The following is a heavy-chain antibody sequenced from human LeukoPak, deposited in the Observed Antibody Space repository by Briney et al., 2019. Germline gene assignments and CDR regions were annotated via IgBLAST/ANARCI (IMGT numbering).Heavy chain of an antibody. Sequence: GGSLRLSCAASGFTFSSYGMHWVRQAPGKGLEWVAVISYDGSNKYYADSVKGRFTISRDNSKNTLYLQMDSLRAEDTAVYYCAKDRDWYYFDYWGQGTLVTVSS. D-gene: IGHD5-24*01. CDR3: AKDRDWYYFDY. J-gene: IGHJ4*02. CDR2: ISYDGSNK. CDR1: GFTFSSYG. V-gene: IGHV3-30*18.